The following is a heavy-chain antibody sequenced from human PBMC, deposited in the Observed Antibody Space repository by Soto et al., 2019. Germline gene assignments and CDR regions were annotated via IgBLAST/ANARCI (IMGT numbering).Heavy chain of an antibody. CDR2: ISYDGSNK. CDR1: GFTFSSYG. D-gene: IGHD3-10*01. CDR3: AKEKYYYGSGSYYPWFDP. V-gene: IGHV3-30*18. Sequence: PGGSLRLSCAASGFTFSSYGMHWFRQAPGKGLEWVAVISYDGSNKYYADSVKGRFTISRDNSKNTLYLQMNSLRAEDTAVYYCAKEKYYYGSGSYYPWFDPWGQGTLVTVSS. J-gene: IGHJ5*02.